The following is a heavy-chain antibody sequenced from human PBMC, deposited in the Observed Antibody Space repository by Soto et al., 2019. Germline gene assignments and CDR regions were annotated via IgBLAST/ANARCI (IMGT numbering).Heavy chain of an antibody. V-gene: IGHV3-53*01. J-gene: IGHJ4*02. D-gene: IGHD5-18*01. CDR1: GFTVSSNY. CDR2: IYSGGST. CDR3: ARESPRGYSYGWYYFDY. Sequence: PGGSLRLSCAASGFTVSSNYMSWVRQAPGKGLEWVSVIYSGGSTYYADSVKGRFTISRDNSKNTLYLQMNSLRAEDTAVYYCARESPRGYSYGWYYFDYWGQGTLVTVSS.